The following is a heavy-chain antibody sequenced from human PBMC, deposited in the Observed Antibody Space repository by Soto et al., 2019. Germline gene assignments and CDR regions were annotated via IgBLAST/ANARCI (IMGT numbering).Heavy chain of an antibody. J-gene: IGHJ5*02. CDR2: IYHSGST. CDR1: SGSISSSNW. V-gene: IGHV4-4*02. D-gene: IGHD1-1*01. CDR3: ARYNWTETGNWFDP. Sequence: SETLSLTCAVSSGSISSSNWWSWVRQPPGKGLEWIGEIYHSGSTNYNPSLKSRVTISVDKSKNQFSLKLSSVTAADTAVYYCARYNWTETGNWFDPWGQGTLVTVSS.